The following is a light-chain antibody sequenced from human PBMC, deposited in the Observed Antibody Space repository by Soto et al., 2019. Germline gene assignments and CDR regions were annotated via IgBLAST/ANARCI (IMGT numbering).Light chain of an antibody. CDR2: DVS. V-gene: IGLV2-14*01. CDR3: SSYTSSSTLVV. CDR1: SSDVGDYNY. J-gene: IGLJ2*01. Sequence: QSVLTQPASVSGSPGQSITISCTGTSSDVGDYNYVSWYQQHPGKAPKLMIYDVSNRPSGVSNRFSGSKSGNTASLTISWLQAEDEADYYCSSYTSSSTLVVFGGGTKLTVL.